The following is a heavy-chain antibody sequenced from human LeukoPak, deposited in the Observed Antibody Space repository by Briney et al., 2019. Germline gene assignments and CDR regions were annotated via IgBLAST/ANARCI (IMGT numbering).Heavy chain of an antibody. CDR3: AREKGLRRQDY. D-gene: IGHD3-16*01. J-gene: IGHJ4*02. V-gene: IGHV6-1*01. CDR2: TYYSTKWYT. CDR1: GYSVSSNTAA. Sequence: SQSLSLTCAISGYSVSSNTAAWVWIGQSPSRDLEWLGRTYYSTKWYTDSAVSVKTRIVINPGTSTNQFSLQINSVTPEDTAVYYCAREKGLRRQDYWGQGTLVTVSS.